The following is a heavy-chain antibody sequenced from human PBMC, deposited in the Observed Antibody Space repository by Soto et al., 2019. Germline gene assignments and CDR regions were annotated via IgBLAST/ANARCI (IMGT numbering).Heavy chain of an antibody. CDR2: INAGNGNT. D-gene: IGHD3-3*01. CDR3: AREHDFWSNYCFDY. J-gene: IGHJ4*02. Sequence: QVQLVQSGAEVKKPGASVKVSCEASGYTFTSYSIHWVRQAPGQRLEWMGWINAGNGNTKYSQKFQGRVTIARDTDASTAYMELSSLRPEDTAVYYCAREHDFWSNYCFDYWGQGTLVTVSS. CDR1: GYTFTSYS. V-gene: IGHV1-3*01.